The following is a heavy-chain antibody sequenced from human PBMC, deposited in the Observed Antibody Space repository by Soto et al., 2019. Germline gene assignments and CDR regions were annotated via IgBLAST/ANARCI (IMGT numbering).Heavy chain of an antibody. V-gene: IGHV4-39*01. CDR3: VRSLMDV. J-gene: IGHJ6*03. Sequence: PSETLSLTCTVSGGSIRESGLYWGWIRQSPGKGLEWMGSIFFSGRTHYNPSLKSRVSISIDASKNQFSLNVISVTAADTGVYYCVRSLMDVWGKGTTVT. CDR1: GGSIRESGLY. CDR2: IFFSGRT.